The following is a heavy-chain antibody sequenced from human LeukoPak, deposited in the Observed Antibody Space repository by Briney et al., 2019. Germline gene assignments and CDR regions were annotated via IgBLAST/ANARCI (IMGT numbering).Heavy chain of an antibody. CDR2: IYSGGST. CDR1: GFTVSSNY. J-gene: IGHJ6*02. Sequence: GGSLRLSCAASGFTVSSNYMSWVRQAPGKGLEWVSVIYSGGSTYYADSVKGRFTISRDNSKNTLYLQMNSLRAEDTAVYYCAKDVEGGYSSSWDFGMDVWGQGTLVTVSS. D-gene: IGHD6-13*01. V-gene: IGHV3-53*05. CDR3: AKDVEGGYSSSWDFGMDV.